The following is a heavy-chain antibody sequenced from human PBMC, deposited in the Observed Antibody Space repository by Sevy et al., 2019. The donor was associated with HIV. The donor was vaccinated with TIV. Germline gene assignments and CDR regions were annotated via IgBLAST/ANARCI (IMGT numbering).Heavy chain of an antibody. CDR1: EFTFNIYT. CDR2: ISSSSSYI. J-gene: IGHJ3*02. V-gene: IGHV3-21*01. Sequence: GGSLRLSCAASEFTFNIYTMNWVRRAPGKGLEWVSSISSSSSYIYYADSVKGRFTISRDNAKNSLYLQMNSLGAEDTAVYYCARDRRTVTSGGAFDIWGQGTMVTVSS. D-gene: IGHD4-17*01. CDR3: ARDRRTVTSGGAFDI.